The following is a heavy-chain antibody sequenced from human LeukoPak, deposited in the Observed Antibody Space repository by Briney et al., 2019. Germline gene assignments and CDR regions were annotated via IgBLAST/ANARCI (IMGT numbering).Heavy chain of an antibody. V-gene: IGHV4-4*07. CDR1: GGSISSYY. CDR3: ARTVTTGYWCFDL. CDR2: IYSSGST. D-gene: IGHD4-11*01. Sequence: SETLSLTCTVSGGSISSYYWSWIRQPAGKGLEWIGRIYSSGSTNYNPSLKTGVTMSVDTSKNQFSLKLNSVTAADTAVYYCARTVTTGYWCFDLWGRGTLVTVSS. J-gene: IGHJ2*01.